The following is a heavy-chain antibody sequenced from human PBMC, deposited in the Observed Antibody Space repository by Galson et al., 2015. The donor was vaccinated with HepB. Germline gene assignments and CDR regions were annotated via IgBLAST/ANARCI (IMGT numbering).Heavy chain of an antibody. D-gene: IGHD1-26*01. J-gene: IGHJ4*02. CDR1: GYSFTSYW. Sequence: QSGAEVKKPGESLKISCKGSGYSFTSYWIGWVRQMPGKGLEWMGIIYPGDSDTRYSPSFQGQVTISADKSISTAYLQWSSLKASDTAMYYCARVVRQWENPYYFDYWGQGTLVTVSS. CDR3: ARVVRQWENPYYFDY. V-gene: IGHV5-51*01. CDR2: IYPGDSDT.